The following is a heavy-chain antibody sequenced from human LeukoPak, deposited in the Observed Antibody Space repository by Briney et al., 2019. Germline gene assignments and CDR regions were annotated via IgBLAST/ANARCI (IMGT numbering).Heavy chain of an antibody. D-gene: IGHD4-17*01. V-gene: IGHV4-59*08. J-gene: IGHJ2*01. CDR3: ARTDYGDYELLRYFDL. CDR1: GGSISSYY. Sequence: KTSETLSLTCTVSGGSISSYYWSWIRQPPGKGLEWIGYIYYSGSTNYNPSLKSRVTISVDTSKNQFSLKLSSVTAADTAVYYRARTDYGDYELLRYFDLWGRGTLVTVSS. CDR2: IYYSGST.